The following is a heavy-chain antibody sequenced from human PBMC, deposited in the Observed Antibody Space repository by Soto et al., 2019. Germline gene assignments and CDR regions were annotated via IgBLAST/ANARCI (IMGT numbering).Heavy chain of an antibody. J-gene: IGHJ6*02. CDR2: VIPIFGTP. V-gene: IGHV1-69*01. CDR3: ARSQGGSSSLDIYYYSYYGMDV. D-gene: IGHD2-15*01. CDR1: GGTFSTYA. Sequence: QVQLVQSGAEVKKPGSSVKVSCKAPGGTFSTYAISWVRQAPGQGLEWMGGVIPIFGTPKYAQKFQGRVTITADESTSTGYMELRSLRSEDTAVYYCARSQGGSSSLDIYYYSYYGMDVCGQGNTVTVSS.